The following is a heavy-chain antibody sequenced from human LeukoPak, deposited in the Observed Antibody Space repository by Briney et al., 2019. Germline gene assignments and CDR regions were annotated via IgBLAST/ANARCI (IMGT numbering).Heavy chain of an antibody. V-gene: IGHV3-30-3*01. Sequence: GRSLRLSCAASGFTFSSYAMHWVRQAPGKGLEWVAVISYDGSNKYYADSVKGRFTISRDNSKNTLYLQMNSLRAEDTAVYYCAKGYYGSGSYLLDYWGQGTPVTVSS. CDR1: GFTFSSYA. D-gene: IGHD3-10*01. J-gene: IGHJ4*02. CDR2: ISYDGSNK. CDR3: AKGYYGSGSYLLDY.